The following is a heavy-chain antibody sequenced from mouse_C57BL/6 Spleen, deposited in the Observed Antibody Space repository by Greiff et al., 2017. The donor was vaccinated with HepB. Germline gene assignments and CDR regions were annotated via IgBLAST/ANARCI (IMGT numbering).Heavy chain of an antibody. Sequence: QVQLQQSGPELVKPGASVKISCKASGYAFSSSWMNWVKQRPGKGLEWIGRIYPGDGDTNYNGKFKGKATLTADKSSSTAYMQLSSLTSEDSAVYFCARVDEYEGGSLDWYFDVWGTGTTVTVSS. J-gene: IGHJ1*03. CDR1: GYAFSSSW. D-gene: IGHD2-4*01. CDR2: IYPGDGDT. CDR3: ARVDEYEGGSLDWYFDV. V-gene: IGHV1-82*01.